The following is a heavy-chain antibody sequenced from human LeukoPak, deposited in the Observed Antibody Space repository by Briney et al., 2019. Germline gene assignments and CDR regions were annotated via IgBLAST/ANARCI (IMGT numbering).Heavy chain of an antibody. J-gene: IGHJ4*02. Sequence: GGSLRLSCAASGFTLSSYWMHWVRQAPGMGLVWVSRISGDGSTTSYADSVKGRFTISRDNAKNTLYLQMNSLRAEDTAVYYCARLDILTGNYYYFNFWGQGTLVTVSS. V-gene: IGHV3-74*01. CDR2: ISGDGSTT. D-gene: IGHD3-9*01. CDR1: GFTLSSYW. CDR3: ARLDILTGNYYYFNF.